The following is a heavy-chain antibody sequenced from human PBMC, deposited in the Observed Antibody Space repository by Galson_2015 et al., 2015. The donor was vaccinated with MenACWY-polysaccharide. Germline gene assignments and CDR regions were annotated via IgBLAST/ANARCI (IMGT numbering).Heavy chain of an antibody. D-gene: IGHD2-15*01. CDR2: INADGSAT. Sequence: SLRLSCAASGFSFNTYWMHWVRHAPGKGLVWVSRINADGSATGYADSVRGRFTISRDNAKNTLYLEMNSLRAEDTAVYYCTKAGAKYCSGSSCYFNPFDPWGQGTLVTVSS. V-gene: IGHV3-74*01. J-gene: IGHJ5*02. CDR1: GFSFNTYW. CDR3: TKAGAKYCSGSSCYFNPFDP.